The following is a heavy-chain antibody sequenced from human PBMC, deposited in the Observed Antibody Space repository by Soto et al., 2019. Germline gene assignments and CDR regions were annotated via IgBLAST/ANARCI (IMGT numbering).Heavy chain of an antibody. CDR1: GGSISGDY. CDR2: IYHSGST. CDR3: AKEGGRGGGSFDY. Sequence: ASETLSLTCTVSGGSISGDYWSWIRQPPGKGLEWIGYIYHSGSTYYNPSLKSRVTISVDRSKNQFSLKLSSVTAADTAVYYCAKEGGRGGGSFDYWGQGTLVTVSS. J-gene: IGHJ4*02. D-gene: IGHD3-16*01. V-gene: IGHV4-59*12.